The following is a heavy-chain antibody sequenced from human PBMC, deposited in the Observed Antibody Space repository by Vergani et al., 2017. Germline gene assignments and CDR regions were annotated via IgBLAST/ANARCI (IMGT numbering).Heavy chain of an antibody. Sequence: DVQLVESGGGLVKPGGSLRLPCAASGFTFSNAWMSWVRQAPGKGLEWVGRIKSKTDGGTTDYAAPVKGRFTISRDDSKNTLYLQMNSLKTEDTAVYYCTLDRYYGSGSYYNVYYFDYWGQGTLVTVSS. D-gene: IGHD3-10*01. CDR3: TLDRYYGSGSYYNVYYFDY. J-gene: IGHJ4*02. V-gene: IGHV3-15*01. CDR1: GFTFSNAW. CDR2: IKSKTDGGTT.